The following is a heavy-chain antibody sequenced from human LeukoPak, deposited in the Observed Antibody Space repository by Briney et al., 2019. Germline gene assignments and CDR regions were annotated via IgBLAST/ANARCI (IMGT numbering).Heavy chain of an antibody. CDR2: IKQDGSEK. D-gene: IGHD6-6*01. V-gene: IGHV3-7*01. CDR1: GFTFRTYW. Sequence: GGSLRLSCAASGFTFRTYWMSWVRQAPGKGLEWVANIKQDGSEKYYVDSVKGRFTISRDNAKNSLYLQMNSLRAEDTAVYYCARDSQIAARPAHDAFDIWGQGTMVTVSS. J-gene: IGHJ3*02. CDR3: ARDSQIAARPAHDAFDI.